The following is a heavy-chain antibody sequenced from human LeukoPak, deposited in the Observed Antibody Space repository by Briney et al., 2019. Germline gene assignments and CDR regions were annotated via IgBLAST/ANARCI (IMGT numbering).Heavy chain of an antibody. V-gene: IGHV4-31*03. CDR1: GGSISRGGNY. Sequence: SETLSLTCIVSGGSISRGGNYWSWIRQHPGKGLEWIGYIYHTGTTYYNPSLKSRVSISVDTSKKQFSLKLSAVTAADTAIYYCARNDAHVRGRDAFDIWGQGTVVTVSS. CDR2: IYHTGTT. J-gene: IGHJ3*02. D-gene: IGHD3-10*02. CDR3: ARNDAHVRGRDAFDI.